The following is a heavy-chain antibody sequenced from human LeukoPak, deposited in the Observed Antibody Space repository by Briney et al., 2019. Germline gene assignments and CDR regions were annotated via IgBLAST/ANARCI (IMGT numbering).Heavy chain of an antibody. CDR2: INSDESTT. CDR1: GSTFSRYW. CDR3: ARGSGYSVFDY. D-gene: IGHD3-3*01. V-gene: IGHV3-74*01. J-gene: IGHJ4*02. Sequence: PGGSLRLSCAASGSTFSRYWMHWVRQAPGKGLVWVSRINSDESTTFYADSVKGRFTISRDNAKNTLYLQMNSLRAEDTAVYYCARGSGYSVFDYWGQGTLVTVSS.